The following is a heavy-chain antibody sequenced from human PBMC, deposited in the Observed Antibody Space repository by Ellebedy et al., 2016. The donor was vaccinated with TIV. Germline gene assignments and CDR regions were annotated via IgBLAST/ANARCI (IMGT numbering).Heavy chain of an antibody. D-gene: IGHD3-22*01. V-gene: IGHV1-2*02. CDR3: ARGLYYYDSSGYYPNWFDP. Sequence: ASVKVSXXASGGTFSSYAISWVRQAPGQGLEWMGWINPNSGGTNYAQKFQGRVTMTRDTSISTAYMELSRLRSDDTAVYYCARGLYYYDSSGYYPNWFDPWGQGTLVTVSS. CDR2: INPNSGGT. CDR1: GGTFSSYA. J-gene: IGHJ5*02.